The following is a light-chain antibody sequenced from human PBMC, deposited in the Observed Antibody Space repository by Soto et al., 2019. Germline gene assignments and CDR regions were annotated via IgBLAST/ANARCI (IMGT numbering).Light chain of an antibody. CDR3: LQHNTSPRT. CDR2: ASS. V-gene: IGKV1-17*02. Sequence: DIQMTQSPSFLSASVGDRVTITCRASQGIKTDLCWYPQNQGKAPKRLIFASSSLQSGVPSRFSGSGSGTVFPLTISHVQPEDFATYYWLQHNTSPRTLGQGTKVEIK. CDR1: QGIKTD. J-gene: IGKJ1*01.